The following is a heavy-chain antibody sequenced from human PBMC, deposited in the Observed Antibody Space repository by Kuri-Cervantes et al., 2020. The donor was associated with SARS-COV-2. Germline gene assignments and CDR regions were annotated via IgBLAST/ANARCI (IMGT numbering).Heavy chain of an antibody. J-gene: IGHJ5*02. D-gene: IGHD3-22*01. CDR3: ARVLFTRGGYYYRGKNWFDP. V-gene: IGHV4-61*01. CDR2: IYYSGST. Sequence: SETLSLTCTVSGGSVSSGSYCWSWIRQPPGKGLEWIGYIYYSGSTNYNPSLKSRVTISVDTSKNQFSLKLSSVTAADTAVYYCARVLFTRGGYYYRGKNWFDPWGQGTLVTVSS. CDR1: GGSVSSGSYC.